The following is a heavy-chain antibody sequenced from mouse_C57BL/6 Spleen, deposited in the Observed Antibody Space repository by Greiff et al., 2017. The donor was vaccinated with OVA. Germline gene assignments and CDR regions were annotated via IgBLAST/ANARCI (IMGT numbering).Heavy chain of an antibody. Sequence: EVQVVESGPGMVKPSQSLSLTCTVTGYSITSGYDWHWIRHFPGNKLEWMGYISYSGSTNYNPSLKSRISITHDTSKNHFFLKLNSVTTEDTATYYCARRGSDYFDYWGQGTTLTVSS. CDR2: ISYSGST. V-gene: IGHV3-1*01. CDR3: ARRGSDYFDY. CDR1: GYSITSGYD. J-gene: IGHJ2*01.